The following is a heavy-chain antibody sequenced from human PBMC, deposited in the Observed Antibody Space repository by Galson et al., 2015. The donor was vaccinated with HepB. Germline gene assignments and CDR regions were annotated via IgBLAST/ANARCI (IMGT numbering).Heavy chain of an antibody. D-gene: IGHD1-26*01. CDR1: GYSFTSYW. J-gene: IGHJ6*02. V-gene: IGHV5-51*01. CDR2: IYPGDSDT. CDR3: ARQRGATRYYYGMDV. Sequence: QSGAEVKKPGESLKISCKGSGYSFTSYWIGWVRQMPGKGLEWMGIIYPGDSDTRYSPSFQGQVTISADKSISTAYLQWSSLKASDTAMYYCARQRGATRYYYGMDVWGQGTTVTVSS.